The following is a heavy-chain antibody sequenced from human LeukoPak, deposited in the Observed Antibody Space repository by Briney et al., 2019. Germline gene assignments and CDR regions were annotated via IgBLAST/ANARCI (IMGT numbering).Heavy chain of an antibody. J-gene: IGHJ4*02. V-gene: IGHV3-21*01. CDR1: KFTFSDYS. CDR3: ARDLGDSSGRTYYFDY. D-gene: IGHD6-19*01. Sequence: GGSLRLSCAASKFTFSDYSMSWVRQAPGKGLEWVSSISSIRSYIYYAGSVKGRFTISRDNSKNTLYLQMNSLRAEDTAVYYCARDLGDSSGRTYYFDYWGQGTLVTVSS. CDR2: ISSIRSYI.